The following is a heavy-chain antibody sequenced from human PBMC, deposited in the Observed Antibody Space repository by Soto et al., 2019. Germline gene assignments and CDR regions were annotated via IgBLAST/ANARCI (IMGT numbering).Heavy chain of an antibody. CDR1: GGTFSSYA. Sequence: SVKVSCKASGGTFSSYAISWVRQAPGQGLEWMGGIIPIFGTANYAQKFQGRVTITADKSTSTAYMELSSLRSEDTAVYYCARGDRYVDTAMVTNYCGQGTLVTVSS. J-gene: IGHJ4*02. CDR2: IIPIFGTA. V-gene: IGHV1-69*06. CDR3: ARGDRYVDTAMVTNY. D-gene: IGHD5-18*01.